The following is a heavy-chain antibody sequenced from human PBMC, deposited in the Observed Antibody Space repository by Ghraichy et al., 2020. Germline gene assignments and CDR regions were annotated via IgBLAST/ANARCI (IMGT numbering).Heavy chain of an antibody. CDR2: ISHTGNT. D-gene: IGHD5-12*01. J-gene: IGHJ6*02. CDR1: GGSMRSQF. Sequence: SETLSLTCTVSGGSMRSQFWSWVRQPPGKGLEWIGYISHTGNTNYSPSLGGRATISLDTSKNRFSLSLTSVNAEDTAIYYCARRGRGYSLYYYGLDVWGPRTTVTVSS. CDR3: ARRGRGYSLYYYGLDV. V-gene: IGHV4-59*08.